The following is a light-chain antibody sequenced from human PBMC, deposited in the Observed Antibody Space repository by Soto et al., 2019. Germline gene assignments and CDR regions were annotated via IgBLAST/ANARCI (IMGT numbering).Light chain of an antibody. J-gene: IGLJ1*01. CDR3: SSYTSSNTPRV. V-gene: IGLV2-18*02. Sequence: QSALTQPPSVSGSPGQSATISCTGTSSDVGSYSRVSWYQQPPGTAPKLIIYDVSNRPSGVPDRFSGSKSGNTASLTISGLQAEDEADYYCSSYTSSNTPRVFGTGTKVTVL. CDR2: DVS. CDR1: SSDVGSYSR.